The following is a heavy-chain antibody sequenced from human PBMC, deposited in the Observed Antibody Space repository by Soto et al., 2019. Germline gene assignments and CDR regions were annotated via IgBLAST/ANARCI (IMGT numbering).Heavy chain of an antibody. CDR3: AKDGAPVYCNSPGWSAKHFDC. CDR2: ISYDGDNE. D-gene: IGHD2-2*01. Sequence: QVQLVESGGGVVQPGRSLRLSCAASGFTFSNYAMQWVRQAPGKGLEWLAIISYDGDNEYYADSVGGRFTISRDNSKNTLYLQTNNLRHEDTAVYYCAKDGAPVYCNSPGWSAKHFDCWGQGTLVTASS. V-gene: IGHV3-30*18. J-gene: IGHJ4*02. CDR1: GFTFSNYA.